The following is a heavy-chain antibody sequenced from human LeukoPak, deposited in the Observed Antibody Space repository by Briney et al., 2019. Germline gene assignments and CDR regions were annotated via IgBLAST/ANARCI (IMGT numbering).Heavy chain of an antibody. CDR1: GFTFNRNA. V-gene: IGHV3-23*01. J-gene: IGHJ4*02. D-gene: IGHD6-19*01. CDR2: IGGSGAKT. CDR3: VRRGDASSGWGDHDF. Sequence: GGSLRLSCAASGFTFNRNAISWVRQAPGKGLEWVSTIGGSGAKTFYADSVKGRFTIYRDNSKNMVHLQMNSLTGEDTALYYCVRRGDASSGWGDHDFWGQGALVTVSS.